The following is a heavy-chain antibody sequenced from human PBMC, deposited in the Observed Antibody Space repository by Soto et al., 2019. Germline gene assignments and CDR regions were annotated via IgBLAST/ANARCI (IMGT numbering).Heavy chain of an antibody. V-gene: IGHV3-66*01. J-gene: IGHJ3*02. CDR1: GFIVSATY. D-gene: IGHD2-15*01. CDR3: AREPLYRRGGSCSITGAAYDI. Sequence: EVQLVESGGVLVQPGGSLRLSCTASGFIVSATYVNWVRQAPGQGLEWVSVISNRGDTHYADSVRGRFSLSRDISDNTLHLQMNNLRVEDTAVYYCAREPLYRRGGSCSITGAAYDIWGQGTMVTVSS. CDR2: ISNRGDT.